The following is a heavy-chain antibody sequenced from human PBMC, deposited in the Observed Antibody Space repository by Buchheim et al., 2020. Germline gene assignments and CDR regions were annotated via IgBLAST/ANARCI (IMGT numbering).Heavy chain of an antibody. D-gene: IGHD6-13*01. CDR3: AKTGAQGYLEY. Sequence: QVQLQESGPGLVKPSGTLSLTCSVSGASISSRNWWTWVRQSPGKGLEWIGEIYQSGTTNYNPSPKSRGTISMDKSKNQFSFKVNSVTAADTAVFYCAKTGAQGYLEYWGQG. V-gene: IGHV4-4*02. CDR2: IYQSGTT. J-gene: IGHJ4*02. CDR1: GASISSRNW.